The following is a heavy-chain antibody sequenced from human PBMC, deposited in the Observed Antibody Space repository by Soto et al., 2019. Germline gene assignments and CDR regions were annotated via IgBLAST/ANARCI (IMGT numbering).Heavy chain of an antibody. D-gene: IGHD3-22*01. CDR2: ISSSSSTI. J-gene: IGHJ4*02. CDR1: GFTFSSYS. CDR3: AREIYDSSGYYAPFDY. V-gene: IGHV3-48*01. Sequence: EVQLVESGGGLVQPGGSLRLSCAASGFTFSSYSMNWVRQAPGKGLEWVSYISSSSSTIYYADSVKGRFTISTDNAKNXLYLQMNSLRAEDTAVYYCAREIYDSSGYYAPFDYWGQGTLVTVSS.